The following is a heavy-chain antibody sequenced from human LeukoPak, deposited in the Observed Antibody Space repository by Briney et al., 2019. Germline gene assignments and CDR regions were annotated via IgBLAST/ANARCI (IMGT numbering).Heavy chain of an antibody. V-gene: IGHV4-38-2*02. Sequence: SETLSLTCTVSGYSISSGYYWGWIRQPPGKGLEWIGSIYHSGSTYYNPSLKSRVTISVDTSKNQFSLKLSSVTAADTAVYYCARTTEAHSWRTRYYDYYMDVWGKGTTVAVSS. CDR1: GYSISSGYY. CDR3: ARTTEAHSWRTRYYDYYMDV. J-gene: IGHJ6*03. CDR2: IYHSGST. D-gene: IGHD6-13*01.